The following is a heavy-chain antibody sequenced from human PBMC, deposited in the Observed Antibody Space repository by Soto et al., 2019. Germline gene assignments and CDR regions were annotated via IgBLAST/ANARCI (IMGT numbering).Heavy chain of an antibody. CDR1: GFTFSSYA. CDR2: ISGSGGST. CDR3: AKAPTFIAAVQYFDY. J-gene: IGHJ4*02. V-gene: IGHV3-23*01. D-gene: IGHD6-13*01. Sequence: GGSLRRSCAASGFTFSSYAMSWVRQAPGKGLEWVSAISGSGGSTYYADSVKGRFNISRDNSKNTLYLQMNSLRAEDTAVYYCAKAPTFIAAVQYFDYGGQGTLVTVS.